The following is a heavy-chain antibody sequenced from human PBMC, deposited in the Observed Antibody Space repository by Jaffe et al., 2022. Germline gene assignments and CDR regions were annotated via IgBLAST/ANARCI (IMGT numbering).Heavy chain of an antibody. D-gene: IGHD3-22*01. CDR1: GYSFTSYW. J-gene: IGHJ4*02. Sequence: EVQLVQSGAEVKKPGESLKISCKGSGYSFTSYWIGWVRQMPGKGLEWMGIIYPGDSDTRYSPSFQGQVTISADKSISTAYLQWSSLKASDTAMYYCVRHQRRYYYDSSGYPIDYWGQGTLVTVSS. CDR2: IYPGDSDT. V-gene: IGHV5-51*01. CDR3: VRHQRRYYYDSSGYPIDY.